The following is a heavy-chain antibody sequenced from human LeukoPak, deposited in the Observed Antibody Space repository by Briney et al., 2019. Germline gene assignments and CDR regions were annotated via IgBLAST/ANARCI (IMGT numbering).Heavy chain of an antibody. Sequence: SETLSLTCAVYGGSSSGYYWSWIRQPPGKGLEWIGEINHSGSTNYNPSLKSRVTISVDTSKNQFSLKLSSVTAADTSVYYCAGGQSQNYYDSSGYPDYWGQGTLVTVSS. CDR2: INHSGST. V-gene: IGHV4-34*01. CDR1: GGSSSGYY. D-gene: IGHD3-22*01. J-gene: IGHJ4*02. CDR3: AGGQSQNYYDSSGYPDY.